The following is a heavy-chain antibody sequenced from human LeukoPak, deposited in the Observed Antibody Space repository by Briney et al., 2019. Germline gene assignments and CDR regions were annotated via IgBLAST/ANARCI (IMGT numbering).Heavy chain of an antibody. J-gene: IGHJ6*03. CDR3: ARGPGRYSYGFYYYYYMDV. CDR1: GYTFTGYY. Sequence: ASVKLSCKASGYTFTGYYMHWVRQAPGQGLEWMGWINPNSGGTNYAQKFQGRVTMTRDTSISTAYMELSRLRSDDTAVYYCARGPGRYSYGFYYYYYMDVWGKGTTVTVSS. D-gene: IGHD5-18*01. CDR2: INPNSGGT. V-gene: IGHV1-2*02.